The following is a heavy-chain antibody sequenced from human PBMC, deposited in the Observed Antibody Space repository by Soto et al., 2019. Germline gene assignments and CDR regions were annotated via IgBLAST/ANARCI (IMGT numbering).Heavy chain of an antibody. CDR1: GFTFSSRW. D-gene: IGHD6-13*01. CDR3: ATHDGPAAAGLVLDF. CDR2: IKQDENGK. V-gene: IGHV3-7*02. J-gene: IGHJ4*02. Sequence: EVQLVESGGGLVRPGGSLRLSCEASGFTFSSRWMTWVRQGPGKGLEWVANIKQDENGKDYVDSVKGRFTISRDNAKDSPYLQMNSLRAEDTAVYYCATHDGPAAAGLVLDFWGQGTLVTVSP.